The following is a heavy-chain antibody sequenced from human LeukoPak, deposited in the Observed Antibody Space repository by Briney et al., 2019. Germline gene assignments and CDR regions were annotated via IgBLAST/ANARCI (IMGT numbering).Heavy chain of an antibody. V-gene: IGHV3-48*03. J-gene: IGHJ4*02. D-gene: IGHD3-16*01. CDR2: ITGSGGAV. CDR3: ARNGGGLDY. CDR1: EFTFSSYD. Sequence: PGGSLRLSCAASEFTFSSYDIIWVRQAPGKGLEWVSWITGSGGAVKYRDSVKGRFTISRDNAKKSVYLQMNSLRVEDTADYRARNGGGLDYWGQGTLVTVSS.